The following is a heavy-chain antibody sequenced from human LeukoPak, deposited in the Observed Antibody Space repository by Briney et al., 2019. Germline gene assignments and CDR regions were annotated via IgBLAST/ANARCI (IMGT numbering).Heavy chain of an antibody. D-gene: IGHD3-3*01. CDR3: AQDFWSFRDY. CDR2: IKEDGSEK. J-gene: IGHJ4*02. V-gene: IGHV3-7*01. CDR1: GFSFSNYW. Sequence: TGGSLRLSCAASGFSFSNYWMSWVRQAPGEGLEWVANIKEDGSEKYYVASVKGRFTVSRDNAKNSLYLQMNSLRPEDTAVYYCAQDFWSFRDYWGQGTLVTVSS.